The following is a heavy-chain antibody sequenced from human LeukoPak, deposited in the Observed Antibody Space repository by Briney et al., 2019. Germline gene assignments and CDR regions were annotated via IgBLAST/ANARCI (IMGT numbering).Heavy chain of an antibody. CDR3: ARDKAPYSSSWYEAPLIQH. J-gene: IGHJ1*01. CDR2: INPNSGGT. V-gene: IGHV1-2*02. CDR1: GYTFTGYY. D-gene: IGHD6-13*01. Sequence: ASVKVSCKASGYTFTGYYMHWVRQAPGQGLEWMGWINPNSGGTNYAQKFQGRVTMTRDTSISTAYMELSRLRSDDTAVYYCARDKAPYSSSWYEAPLIQHWGQGTLVTVSS.